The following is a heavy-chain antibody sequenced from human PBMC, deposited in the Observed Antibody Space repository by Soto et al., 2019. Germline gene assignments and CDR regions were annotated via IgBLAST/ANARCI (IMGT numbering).Heavy chain of an antibody. CDR3: AKTAAGLYEYFQH. CDR1: GFTFDDYA. Sequence: GGSLRLSCAASGFTFDDYAMHWVRQAPGKGLEWVSGISWNSGSIGYADSVKGRFTISRDNAKNSLYLQMNSLRAEDTALYYCAKTAAGLYEYFQHWGQGTLVTVSS. D-gene: IGHD6-13*01. J-gene: IGHJ1*01. CDR2: ISWNSGSI. V-gene: IGHV3-9*01.